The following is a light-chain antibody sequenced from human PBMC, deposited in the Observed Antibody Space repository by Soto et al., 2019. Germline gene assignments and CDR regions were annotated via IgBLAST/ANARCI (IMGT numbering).Light chain of an antibody. J-gene: IGKJ1*01. V-gene: IGKV1-5*03. CDR1: QTISSW. Sequence: DIHMTHSPSTLSVSLGDMVTITFRASQTISSWLTWYQQKPLKAPKLLIYKASTLKSGVPSRFSGSGSGTEFTLTISSLQPDDFATYYCQHYNSYSEAFGQGTKVDIK. CDR3: QHYNSYSEA. CDR2: KAS.